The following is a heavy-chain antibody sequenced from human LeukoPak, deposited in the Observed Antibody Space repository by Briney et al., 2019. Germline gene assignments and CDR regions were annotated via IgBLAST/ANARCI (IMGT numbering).Heavy chain of an antibody. CDR2: INSDGSST. J-gene: IGHJ4*02. V-gene: IGHV3-74*01. CDR1: GFTFSTYW. D-gene: IGHD1-26*01. Sequence: GGSLRLSCAACGFTFSTYWMHWVRQAPGKGLVWVSRINSDGSSTSYAVSVKGRFTSSRDNAKNTLYLQMNSLRAEDTAVYYCARDLPEWELPHVYWGQGALVTVSS. CDR3: ARDLPEWELPHVY.